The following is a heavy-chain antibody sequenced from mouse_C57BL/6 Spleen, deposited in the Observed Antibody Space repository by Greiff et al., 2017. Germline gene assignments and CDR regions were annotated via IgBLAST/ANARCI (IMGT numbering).Heavy chain of an antibody. CDR3: ARRNSYAMDY. CDR2: ISSGGSYT. J-gene: IGHJ4*01. D-gene: IGHD4-1*02. Sequence: EVKLVESGGDLVKPGGSLKLSCAASGFIFSSYGMSWVRQTPDKRLEWVATISSGGSYTYYPDSVKGRFTISRDNAKNTLYLQMSSLKSEDTAMYYCARRNSYAMDYWGQGTSVTVSS. CDR1: GFIFSSYG. V-gene: IGHV5-6*02.